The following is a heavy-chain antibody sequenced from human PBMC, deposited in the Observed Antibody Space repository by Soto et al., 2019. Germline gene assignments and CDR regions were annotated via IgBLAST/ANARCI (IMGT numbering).Heavy chain of an antibody. V-gene: IGHV3-30-3*01. CDR3: AREGYCSSTSCYLGWFDP. CDR1: GFTFSSYA. D-gene: IGHD2-2*01. CDR2: ISYDGSNK. Sequence: QVQLVESGGGVVQPGRSLRLSCAASGFTFSSYAMHWVRQAPGKGLEWVAVISYDGSNKYYADSVKGRFTIYRDNSKNTLYLQMNSLRAEDTAVYYCAREGYCSSTSCYLGWFDPWGQGTLVTVSS. J-gene: IGHJ5*02.